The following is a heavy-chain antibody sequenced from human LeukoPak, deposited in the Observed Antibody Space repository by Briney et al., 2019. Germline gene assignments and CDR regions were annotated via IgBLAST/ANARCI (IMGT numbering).Heavy chain of an antibody. CDR3: VRPCSGECYKAFEN. D-gene: IGHD2-15*01. Sequence: PGGSLRLSCSASGFTFDNHGMNWVRQLPGKGLEWVAYVNWDGETTNYADSVKGRFTISRDNARNSLFLQMGSLSAEDTALYYCVRPCSGECYKAFENWGQGTMVIVSS. CDR1: GFTFDNHG. J-gene: IGHJ3*02. V-gene: IGHV3-20*04. CDR2: VNWDGETT.